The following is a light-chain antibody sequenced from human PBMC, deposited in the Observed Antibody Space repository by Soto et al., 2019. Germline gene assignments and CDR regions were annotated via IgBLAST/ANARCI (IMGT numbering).Light chain of an antibody. J-gene: IGLJ2*01. CDR1: RIGSKS. V-gene: IGLV3-21*02. CDR3: QVWHSTSVRV. CDR2: DDS. Sequence: SYELTQPPSVSVAPGQTARITCGGNRIGSKSVHWFQQKPGQAPVLVVHDDSDRPSGIPERFSGSNSGGTATLTISRVEAGDEADYYCQVWHSTSVRVFGGGTKLTVL.